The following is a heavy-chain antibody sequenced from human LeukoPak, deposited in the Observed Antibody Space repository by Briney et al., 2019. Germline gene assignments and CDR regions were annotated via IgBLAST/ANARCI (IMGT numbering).Heavy chain of an antibody. CDR2: INGSGVIT. CDR3: AKDSSQGGDYLDS. CDR1: GFTFTDYS. D-gene: IGHD3-16*01. V-gene: IGHV3-23*01. Sequence: GGSLRLSCAASGFTFTDYSMTWVRQAPGKGLEWVSGINGSGVITYYSDSVKGRFTISRDNSKNSLYLQMKSLRAEDTAVYYCAKDSSQGGDYLDSWGQGTLVTVSS. J-gene: IGHJ4*02.